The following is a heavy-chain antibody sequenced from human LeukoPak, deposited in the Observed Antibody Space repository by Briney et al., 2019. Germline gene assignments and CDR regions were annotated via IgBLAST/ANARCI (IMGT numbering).Heavy chain of an antibody. J-gene: IGHJ4*02. CDR3: ARGVVVVAATSPASIDY. D-gene: IGHD2-15*01. CDR2: IIPIFGTA. V-gene: IGHV1-69*13. CDR1: GGTFSSYA. Sequence: SVKVSCKASGGTFSSYAISWVRQAPGQGLEWMGGIIPIFGTASYAQKFQGRVTITADESTSTAYMELSSLRSEDTAVYYCARGVVVVAATSPASIDYWGQGTLVTVSS.